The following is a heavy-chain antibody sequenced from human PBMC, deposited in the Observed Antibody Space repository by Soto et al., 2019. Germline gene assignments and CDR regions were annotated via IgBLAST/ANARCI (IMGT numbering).Heavy chain of an antibody. Sequence: GGSLRLSCAASGFTFSSYSMNWVRQAPGKGLEWVSSISSSSSYIYYADSVKGRFTISRDNAKNSLYLQMNSLRAEDTAVYYCARDLQSGGSSSIDPWGQGTLVTVSS. J-gene: IGHJ5*02. V-gene: IGHV3-21*01. CDR1: GFTFSSYS. CDR3: ARDLQSGGSSSIDP. D-gene: IGHD2-15*01. CDR2: ISSSSSYI.